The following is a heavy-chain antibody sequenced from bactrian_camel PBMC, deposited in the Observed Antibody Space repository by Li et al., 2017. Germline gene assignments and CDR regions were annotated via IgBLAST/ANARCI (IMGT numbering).Heavy chain of an antibody. V-gene: IGHV3S42*01. CDR2: IDSSGGGA. Sequence: VQLVESGGGLVQPGGSLRLSCAASGFTFSSYAMTWVRQAPGKGLEWVSTIDSSGGGARYADSVKGRFTISRDNGKNTMYLQLTGLKPEDTAMYYCAKDLDSGGYYPTEARGPRSPSP. CDR3: AKDLDSGGYYPT. D-gene: IGHD2*01. J-gene: IGHJ4*01. CDR1: GFTFSSYA.